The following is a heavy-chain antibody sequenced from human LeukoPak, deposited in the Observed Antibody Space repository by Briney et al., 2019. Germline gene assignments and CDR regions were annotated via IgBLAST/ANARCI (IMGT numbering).Heavy chain of an antibody. V-gene: IGHV3-11*04. CDR3: GGGGELTTTKGFAY. CDR1: GLTFGDSY. D-gene: IGHD3-16*01. CDR2: IRGSGRTI. J-gene: IGHJ4*02. Sequence: TGGSLRLSCAASGLTFGDSYMNWIHQAPGKGLEWLSFIRGSGRTIYYAESVKGRFTISRDNARKPLYLQMNTLIVEDTAFYYCGGGGELTTTKGFAYGGKGPLATVSS.